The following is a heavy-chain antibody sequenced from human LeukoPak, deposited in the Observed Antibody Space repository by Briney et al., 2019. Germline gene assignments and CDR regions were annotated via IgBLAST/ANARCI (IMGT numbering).Heavy chain of an antibody. CDR2: ISGSGGST. CDR1: GFSFSSNA. Sequence: GGSLRLSCAASGFSFSSNAMSWVRQAPGKGLEWVSAISGSGGSTYYADSVKGRFTISRDNSKNTLYLQMNSLRAEDTAVYYCAKRGRYYYDSSGYEDYWGQGTLVTVSS. V-gene: IGHV3-23*01. D-gene: IGHD3-22*01. CDR3: AKRGRYYYDSSGYEDY. J-gene: IGHJ4*02.